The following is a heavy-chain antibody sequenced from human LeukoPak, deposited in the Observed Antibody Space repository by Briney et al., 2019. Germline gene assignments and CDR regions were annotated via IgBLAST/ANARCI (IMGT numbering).Heavy chain of an antibody. Sequence: PSETLSLTCTVSGDSISTYYWSWIRQPQGKGLEWIGYMYYSGSTNYNPSLKSRVTISLDTPKNQFSLRLNSVTAADTAVYYCARGVAGYGPYDYWGQGTLVTVSS. CDR1: GDSISTYY. J-gene: IGHJ4*02. CDR2: MYYSGST. CDR3: ARGVAGYGPYDY. V-gene: IGHV4-59*01. D-gene: IGHD5-12*01.